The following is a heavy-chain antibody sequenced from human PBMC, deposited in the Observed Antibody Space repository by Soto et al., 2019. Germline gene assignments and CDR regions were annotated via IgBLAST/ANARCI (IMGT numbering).Heavy chain of an antibody. V-gene: IGHV4-61*01. CDR1: GGSVSSDSYY. D-gene: IGHD4-17*01. CDR3: ARSPGSGDYVDY. J-gene: IGHJ4*02. CDR2: IYFSGTT. Sequence: QVQLQESGPRLVRPSETLSLTCSVSGGSVSSDSYYWSWIRQPPGAGLEWIGYIYFSGTTNYNPSLESRVTILVDSSKNQFSLKLSSVTAADTAVYYCARSPGSGDYVDYWGQGTLVAVSS.